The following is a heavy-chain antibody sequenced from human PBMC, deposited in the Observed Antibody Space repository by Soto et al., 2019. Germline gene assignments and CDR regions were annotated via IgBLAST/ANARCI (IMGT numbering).Heavy chain of an antibody. J-gene: IGHJ1*01. CDR1: GFNFSSYA. V-gene: IGHV3-23*01. CDR3: ASRNGGYSYGFQH. CDR2: ISGSGGST. D-gene: IGHD5-18*01. Sequence: GGSLRLSCAAPGFNFSSYAMSWVRQAPGKGLEWVSAISGSGGSTYYADSVKGRFTISRDNSKNTLYLQMNSLRAEDTAVYYCASRNGGYSYGFQHWGQGTLVTVSS.